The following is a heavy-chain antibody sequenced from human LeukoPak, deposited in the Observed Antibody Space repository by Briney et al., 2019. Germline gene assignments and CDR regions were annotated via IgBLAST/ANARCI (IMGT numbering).Heavy chain of an antibody. CDR3: ARHPGRFLEWFDY. CDR2: IYYSGST. J-gene: IGHJ4*02. D-gene: IGHD3-3*01. CDR1: GYSISSSNW. Sequence: SDTLSLTCAVSGYSISSSNWWGWIRQPPGKGLEWIGYIYYSGSTNYNPSLKSRVTISVDTSKNQFSLKLSSVTAADTAVYYCARHPGRFLEWFDYWGQGTLVTVSS. V-gene: IGHV4-28*01.